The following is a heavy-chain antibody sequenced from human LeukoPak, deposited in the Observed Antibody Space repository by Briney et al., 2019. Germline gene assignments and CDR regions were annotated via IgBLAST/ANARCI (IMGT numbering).Heavy chain of an antibody. D-gene: IGHD2-21*01. V-gene: IGHV4-4*07. CDR1: GDSISGSY. CDR2: ISSSGNT. CDR3: ARDMVGMWSKGIDY. Sequence: SETLSLTCSVSGDSISGSYWSWIRQPAGKRLEWIGLISSSGNTNYNPSLRSGYTMSVDTSKNQFSLKLSSVTAADTAVYYCARDMVGMWSKGIDYWGQGTLVTVSS. J-gene: IGHJ4*02.